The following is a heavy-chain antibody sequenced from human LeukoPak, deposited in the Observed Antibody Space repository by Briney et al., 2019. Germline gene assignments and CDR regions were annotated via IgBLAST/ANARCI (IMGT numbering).Heavy chain of an antibody. CDR2: IPYDGSNK. CDR3: ARFLQLDY. J-gene: IGHJ4*02. CDR1: GFTFSSYA. Sequence: GGSLRLSCAASGFTFSSYAMHWVRQAPGKGLEWVAVIPYDGSNKYYADSVKGRFTISRDNSKNTLYLQMNSLRAEDTAVYYCARFLQLDYWGQGTLVTVSS. V-gene: IGHV3-30-3*01.